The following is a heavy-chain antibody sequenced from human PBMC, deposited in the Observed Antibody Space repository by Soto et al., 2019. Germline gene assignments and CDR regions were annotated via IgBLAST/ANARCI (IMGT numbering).Heavy chain of an antibody. J-gene: IGHJ4*02. CDR1: GYSFTSDA. Sequence: VKVSIRASGYSFTSDAMHWVRQAPGQRLEWMGWINAGNGNTKYSQKFQGRVTITRDTSASTAYMELSSLRSEDTAVYYCAKSATVPAAIAYWGQGTLVTVS. CDR3: AKSATVPAAIAY. D-gene: IGHD2-2*02. V-gene: IGHV1-3*01. CDR2: INAGNGNT.